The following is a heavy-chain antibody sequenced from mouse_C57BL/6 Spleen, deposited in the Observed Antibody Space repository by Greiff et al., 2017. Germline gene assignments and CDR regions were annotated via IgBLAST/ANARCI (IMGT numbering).Heavy chain of an antibody. D-gene: IGHD2-12*01. CDR1: GFTFSSYG. J-gene: IGHJ3*01. CDR2: ISSGGSYT. V-gene: IGHV5-6*02. CDR3: EREDYSPAWFAY. Sequence: EVKLEESGGDLVKPGGSLKLSCAASGFTFSSYGMSWVRQTPDKRLEWVATISSGGSYTYYPDSVKGRFTISRDNAKNTLYLQMSSLKSEDTDMYYCEREDYSPAWFAYWGQGTLVTVSA.